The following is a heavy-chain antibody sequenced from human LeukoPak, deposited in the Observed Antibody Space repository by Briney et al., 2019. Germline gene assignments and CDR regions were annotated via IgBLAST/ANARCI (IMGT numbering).Heavy chain of an antibody. V-gene: IGHV3-23*01. CDR3: ARLNSLPVGSRSPSDY. CDR1: GFTFSNYA. CDR2: VSGAGREA. Sequence: GGSLRLSCAASGFTFSNYAMSWVRQAPGKGLEWVSDVSGAGREAYYADSVKGRFTISRDNSKNTLFLLMDSLRGEDTALYHCARLNSLPVGSRSPSDYWGQGTLVTVSS. D-gene: IGHD2/OR15-2a*01. J-gene: IGHJ4*02.